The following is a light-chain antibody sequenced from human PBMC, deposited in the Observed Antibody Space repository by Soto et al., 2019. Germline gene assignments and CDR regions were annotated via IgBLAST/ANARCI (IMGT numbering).Light chain of an antibody. J-gene: IGLJ1*01. Sequence: QSVMTQPPSVSAAPGQKVTISCSGSSSNIGGNSVSWYQQLPGTAPKLLIYDDNKRPSGIPDRFSGSKSGTSATLGITGFQPGDEADDYCGSWYSSLSAYVFGTGTKLTVL. V-gene: IGLV1-51*01. CDR2: DDN. CDR3: GSWYSSLSAYV. CDR1: SSNIGGNS.